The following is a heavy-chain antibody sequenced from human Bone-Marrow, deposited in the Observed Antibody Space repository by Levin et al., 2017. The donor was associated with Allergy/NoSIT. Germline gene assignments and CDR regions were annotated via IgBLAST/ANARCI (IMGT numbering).Heavy chain of an antibody. J-gene: IGHJ2*01. CDR2: IESDESST. Sequence: GGSLRLSCAASGFTFSTYRMHWVRQAPGKGLVWVSRIESDESSTNYVDSVKGRFTISRDNAKNTVYLQMNSLRAEDTAVYYCARDRAPNGHDWYFDLWGRGTLVTVSS. V-gene: IGHV3-74*01. D-gene: IGHD3-16*01. CDR3: ARDRAPNGHDWYFDL. CDR1: GFTFSTYR.